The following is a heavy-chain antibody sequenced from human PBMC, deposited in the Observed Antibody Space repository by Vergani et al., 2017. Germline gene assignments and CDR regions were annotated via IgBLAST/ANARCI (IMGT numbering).Heavy chain of an antibody. J-gene: IGHJ6*03. D-gene: IGHD2-8*01. Sequence: EVQLVESGGGLVKPGGSLRLSCAASGFTFSSYSMNWVRQAPGKGLEWVSSISSSSSYIYYAHSVKGRFTISRDNAKNSLYLQMNSLRSEDTAVYYCATTPSRMDYYYYYMDVWGKGTTVTVSS. CDR1: GFTFSSYS. CDR2: ISSSSSYI. V-gene: IGHV3-21*04. CDR3: ATTPSRMDYYYYYMDV.